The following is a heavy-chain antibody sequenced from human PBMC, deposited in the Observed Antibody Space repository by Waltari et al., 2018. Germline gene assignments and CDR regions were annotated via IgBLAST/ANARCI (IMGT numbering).Heavy chain of an antibody. D-gene: IGHD3-22*01. Sequence: QVQLQESGPGLVKPSQTLSLTCTVSGGSISSGGYYWSWIRQPPAKGLEWLGYIYYSGSTYYNPSLKSRVTISVDTSKNQFSLKLSSVTAADTAVYYCARDRRPYYYDSSGGDDAFDIWGQGTMVTVSS. CDR3: ARDRRPYYYDSSGGDDAFDI. CDR2: IYYSGST. CDR1: GGSISSGGYY. J-gene: IGHJ3*02. V-gene: IGHV4-31*03.